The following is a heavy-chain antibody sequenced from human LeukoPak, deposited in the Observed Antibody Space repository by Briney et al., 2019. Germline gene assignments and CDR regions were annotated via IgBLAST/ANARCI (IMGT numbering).Heavy chain of an antibody. Sequence: SVKVSCKASGGTFSSHAISWVRQAPGQGLEWMGRIIPIFGTANYAQKFQGRVTMTTDESTSTAYMELSSLRSEDTAVYYCARTPLTCSGGSCWLDPWGQGTLVTVSS. CDR3: ARTPLTCSGGSCWLDP. J-gene: IGHJ5*02. CDR2: IIPIFGTA. D-gene: IGHD2-15*01. CDR1: GGTFSSHA. V-gene: IGHV1-69*05.